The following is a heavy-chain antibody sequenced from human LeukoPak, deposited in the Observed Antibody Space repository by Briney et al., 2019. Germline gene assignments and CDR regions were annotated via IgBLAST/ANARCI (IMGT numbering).Heavy chain of an antibody. V-gene: IGHV4-59*01. CDR3: ARSRSIAAAFGAFDI. Sequence: SETLSLTCSVSGGSMSSYYWSWIRQPPGKGLEWIGYIFSSGTTNYNPSLKSRVTISVDTSKTQFSLRLNSVTAADTAVYYCARSRSIAAAFGAFDIWGQGTMVTVSS. D-gene: IGHD6-13*01. J-gene: IGHJ3*02. CDR2: IFSSGTT. CDR1: GGSMSSYY.